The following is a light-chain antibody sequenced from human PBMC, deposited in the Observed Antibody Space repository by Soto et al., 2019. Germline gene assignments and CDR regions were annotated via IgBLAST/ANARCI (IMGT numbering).Light chain of an antibody. Sequence: QSVLTQPRSVSGSPGQSVSISGTGTSSDVGGYYYVSWFQQHPGKAPKLMIYDVSKRPSGVPDRFSGSKSGNTASLTISGLQAEDEADYYCRSYAGSNTDVFGRGTKVTVL. CDR2: DVS. CDR3: RSYAGSNTDV. CDR1: SSDVGGYYY. V-gene: IGLV2-11*01. J-gene: IGLJ1*01.